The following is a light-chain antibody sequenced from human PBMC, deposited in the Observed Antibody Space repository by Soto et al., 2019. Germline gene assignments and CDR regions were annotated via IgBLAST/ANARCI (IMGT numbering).Light chain of an antibody. Sequence: AIQMTQSPSSLSASVGDRVTITCRASQGIRNDLGWYQQKPGKAPKLLIYAASSLQSGVPSRFSGSGSGTKFPLTNSRLEPEDFSNYYCLQDYNYPLTFGGGTKVDIK. CDR3: LQDYNYPLT. CDR1: QGIRND. J-gene: IGKJ4*01. V-gene: IGKV1-6*01. CDR2: AAS.